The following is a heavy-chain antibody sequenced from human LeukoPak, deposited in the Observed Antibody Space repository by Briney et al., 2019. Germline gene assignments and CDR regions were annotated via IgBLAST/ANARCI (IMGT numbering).Heavy chain of an antibody. J-gene: IGHJ4*02. CDR1: GFTFSSYS. D-gene: IGHD4-17*01. CDR2: ISSSSSYI. V-gene: IGHV3-21*01. CDR3: ARDGDYGDCPTYFDY. Sequence: PGGSLRLSCAASGFTFSSYSMNWVRQAPGKGLEWVSSISSSSSYIYYADSVKGRFTISRDNAKNSLYLQMNSLRAEDTAVYYCARDGDYGDCPTYFDYWGQGTLVTVSS.